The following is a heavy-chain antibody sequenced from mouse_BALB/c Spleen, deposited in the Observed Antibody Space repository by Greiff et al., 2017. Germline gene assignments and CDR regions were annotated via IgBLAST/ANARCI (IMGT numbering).Heavy chain of an antibody. CDR1: GFSLTSYG. V-gene: IGHV2-4-1*01. Sequence: VMLVESGPGLVQPSQSLSITCTVSGFSLTSYGVHWVRQSPGKGLEWLGVIWSGGSTDYNAAFISRLSISKDNSKSQVFFKMNSLQADDTAIYYCARNWGTGTYAMDYWGQGTSVTVSS. D-gene: IGHD4-1*01. CDR2: IWSGGST. J-gene: IGHJ4*01. CDR3: ARNWGTGTYAMDY.